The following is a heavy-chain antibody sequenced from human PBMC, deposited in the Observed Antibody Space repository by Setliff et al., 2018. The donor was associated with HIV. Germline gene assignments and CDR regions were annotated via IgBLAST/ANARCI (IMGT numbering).Heavy chain of an antibody. V-gene: IGHV4-30-2*01. CDR3: ARVGLYDTNGYYLYYFES. CDR1: GASTGSGRYS. CDR2: MDERGDS. Sequence: PSETLSLTCAVSGASTGSGRYSWSRIRQPPGKGLEWIGYMDERGDSYYNPSLKNRLTISVDGSTNQFSLRLRSVTAADTAMYYCARVGLYDTNGYYLYYFESWGQGRLVTVSS. D-gene: IGHD3-22*01. J-gene: IGHJ4*02.